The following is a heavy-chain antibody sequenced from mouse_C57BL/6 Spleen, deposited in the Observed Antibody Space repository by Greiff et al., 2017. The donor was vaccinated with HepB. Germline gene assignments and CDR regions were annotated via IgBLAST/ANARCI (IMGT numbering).Heavy chain of an antibody. CDR1: GYTFTSYW. D-gene: IGHD3-2*02. V-gene: IGHV1-53*01. CDR2: INPSNGGT. J-gene: IGHJ3*01. Sequence: QVQLQQPGTELVKPGASVKLSCKASGYTFTSYWMHWVKQRPGQGLEWIGNINPSNGGTNYNEKFKSKTTLTVDKSTSTAYMQLSSLTSEDSAVYYCARLDSSGYGGFAYWGQGTLVTVSA. CDR3: ARLDSSGYGGFAY.